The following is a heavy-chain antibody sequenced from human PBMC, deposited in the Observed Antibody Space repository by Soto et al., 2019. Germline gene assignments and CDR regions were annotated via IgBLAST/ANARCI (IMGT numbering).Heavy chain of an antibody. Sequence: GGSLRLSCAASGFTFSSYAMSWVRQAPGKGLEWVSAISGSGGSTYYADSVKGRFTISRDNSKNTLYLQMNSLRAEDTAVYYCAKGMTLGSSGWYAGSPDTTFDYWGQGTLVTVSS. D-gene: IGHD6-19*01. CDR3: AKGMTLGSSGWYAGSPDTTFDY. J-gene: IGHJ4*02. CDR1: GFTFSSYA. CDR2: ISGSGGST. V-gene: IGHV3-23*01.